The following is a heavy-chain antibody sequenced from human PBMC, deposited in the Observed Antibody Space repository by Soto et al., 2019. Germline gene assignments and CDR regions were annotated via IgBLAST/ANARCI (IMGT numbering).Heavy chain of an antibody. CDR2: IRSKAYGGTT. Sequence: GGSLRLSCTASGFTFGDYAMSWFRQAPGKGLEWVGFIRSKAYGGTTEYAASVKGRFTISRDDSKSIAYLQMNSLKTEDTAVYYCTRDYRGTGYFYYYYYGMDVWGQGTTVTVSS. CDR3: TRDYRGTGYFYYYYYGMDV. V-gene: IGHV3-49*03. D-gene: IGHD3-16*02. J-gene: IGHJ6*02. CDR1: GFTFGDYA.